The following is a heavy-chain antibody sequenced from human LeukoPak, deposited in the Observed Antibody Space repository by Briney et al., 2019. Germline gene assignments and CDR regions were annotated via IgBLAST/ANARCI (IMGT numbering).Heavy chain of an antibody. D-gene: IGHD2-15*01. J-gene: IGHJ5*02. CDR3: ARAKGIAGYCSGGSCPPAWFDP. CDR1: GGSISSYY. CDR2: IYTSGST. Sequence: TSETLSLTCTVSGGSISSYYWSWIRQPAGKGLEWIGRIYTSGSTNYNPSLKSRVTMSVDTSKNQFSLKLSSVTAADTAVYYCARAKGIAGYCSGGSCPPAWFDPWGQGTLVTVSS. V-gene: IGHV4-4*07.